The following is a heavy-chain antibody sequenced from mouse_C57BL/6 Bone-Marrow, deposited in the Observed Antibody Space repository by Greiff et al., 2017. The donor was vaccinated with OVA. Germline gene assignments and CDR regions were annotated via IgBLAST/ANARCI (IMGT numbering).Heavy chain of an antibody. J-gene: IGHJ1*03. CDR1: GYTFTSYW. CDR2: IDPSDSET. D-gene: IGHD2-5*01. V-gene: IGHV1-52*01. CDR3: ARDDSNSFYWYFDV. Sequence: VQLQESGAELVRPGSSVKLSCKASGYTFTSYWMHWVKQRPIQGLEWIGNIDPSDSETHYNQKFKDKATLTVDKSSSTAYMQLSSLTSEDSAVYYCARDDSNSFYWYFDVWGTGTTVTVSS.